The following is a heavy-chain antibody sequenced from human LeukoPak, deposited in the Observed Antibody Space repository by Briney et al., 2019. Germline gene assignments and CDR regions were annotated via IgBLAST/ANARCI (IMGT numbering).Heavy chain of an antibody. CDR2: IYYSGST. Sequence: SEALSLTCTVSGGSINNYYWSWIRQPPGKGLEWLGYIYYSGSTNYNPSLKSRVTISLDTSKNQFSLRLSSVTAADTAVYYCARGGADSSGYYPPYYYYYYMDVWGKGTTVTVSS. J-gene: IGHJ6*03. V-gene: IGHV4-59*12. CDR1: GGSINNYY. CDR3: ARGGADSSGYYPPYYYYYYMDV. D-gene: IGHD3-22*01.